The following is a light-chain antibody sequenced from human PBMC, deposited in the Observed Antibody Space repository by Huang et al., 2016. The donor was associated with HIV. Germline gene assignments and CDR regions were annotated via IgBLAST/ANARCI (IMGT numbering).Light chain of an antibody. CDR1: QSISIY. CDR2: YAS. CDR3: QQRSNWPPGAT. V-gene: IGKV3-11*01. J-gene: IGKJ2*01. Sequence: EIVLTQTPAILSLSPGETATRSCRSSQSISIYLAWYQHKPGQAPKLLIYYASIRATGIAAMVSGSGSGTKFTLTIFSLEPEDFAVYYCQQRSNWPPGATFGQGTRLEIK.